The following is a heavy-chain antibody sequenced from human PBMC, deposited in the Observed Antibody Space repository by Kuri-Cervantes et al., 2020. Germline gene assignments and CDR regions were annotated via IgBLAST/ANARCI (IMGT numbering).Heavy chain of an antibody. CDR2: ISGSGGST. Sequence: GKSLKISCAASGFTFSSYAMSWVRQAPGKGLEWVSAISGSGGSTYYADSVKGRFTISRDNSKNTLYLQMNSLRAEDTAVYYCASGYYYDSSGYFDYWGQGTLVTVSS. J-gene: IGHJ4*02. CDR1: GFTFSSYA. V-gene: IGHV3-23*01. CDR3: ASGYYYDSSGYFDY. D-gene: IGHD3-22*01.